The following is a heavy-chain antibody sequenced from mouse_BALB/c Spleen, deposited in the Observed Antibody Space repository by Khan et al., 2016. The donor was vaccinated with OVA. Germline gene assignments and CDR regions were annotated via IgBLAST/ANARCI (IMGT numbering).Heavy chain of an antibody. CDR3: VRDGAYHRNDGWFAY. CDR2: INPSNGYT. J-gene: IGHJ3*01. CDR1: GYTFTSYT. V-gene: IGHV1-4*01. Sequence: VQLQQSGAELARPGASVKMSCKTSGYTFTSYTIHWIKKRPGQGLEWIGYINPSNGYTNYTQKFKDQTTLTTDKSSTTAYLQLSSLTSDDSAVYNGVRDGAYHRNDGWFAYWGQGTLVTVSA. D-gene: IGHD2-14*01.